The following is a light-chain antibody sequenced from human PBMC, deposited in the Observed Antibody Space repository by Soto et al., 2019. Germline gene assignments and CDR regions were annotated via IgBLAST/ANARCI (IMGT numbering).Light chain of an antibody. Sequence: DIQMTQSPSTLSASVGDRVTITCRASQSISSLLAWYQQKPGKAPKLLIYKASSLESGVPSRFSGSGSGTEFTLTISSLQPDDFATYYCQQYHSYSRTFGPGTKVEIK. V-gene: IGKV1-5*03. CDR1: QSISSL. CDR2: KAS. J-gene: IGKJ1*01. CDR3: QQYHSYSRT.